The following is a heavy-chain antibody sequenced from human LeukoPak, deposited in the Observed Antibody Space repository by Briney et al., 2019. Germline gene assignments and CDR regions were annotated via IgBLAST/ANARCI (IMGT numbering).Heavy chain of an antibody. J-gene: IGHJ4*02. Sequence: PGGSLRPSCAASGFTFSSYWMHWVRQAPGKGLVWVSRINSDGSSITYADSVKGRFTISRDNAKNTLFLQMNSLGVEDTAVYYCAREGRVSGYDFDCWGQGTLVTVSS. CDR2: INSDGSSI. CDR1: GFTFSSYW. CDR3: AREGRVSGYDFDC. V-gene: IGHV3-74*03. D-gene: IGHD5-12*01.